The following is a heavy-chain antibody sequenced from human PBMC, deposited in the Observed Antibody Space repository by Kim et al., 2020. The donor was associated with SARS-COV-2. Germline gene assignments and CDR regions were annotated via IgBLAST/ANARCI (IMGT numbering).Heavy chain of an antibody. CDR3: AKGYYYMDV. V-gene: IGHV4-4*07. Sequence: DDNPSLRSRLTMSVDTAKNQVSLKMNSVTAADTAVYYCAKGYYYMDVWGEGTAITVSS. J-gene: IGHJ6*03.